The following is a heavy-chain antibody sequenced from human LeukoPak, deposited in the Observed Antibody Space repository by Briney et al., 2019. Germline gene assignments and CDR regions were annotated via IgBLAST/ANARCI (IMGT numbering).Heavy chain of an antibody. V-gene: IGHV3-23*01. CDR3: AKDLDAHYYDSRGYSGFQH. D-gene: IGHD3-22*01. J-gene: IGHJ1*01. CDR1: GFTFSSSA. CDR2: ISGSGGST. Sequence: GGSLRLSCAASGFTFSSSAMSWVRQAPGKGLEWVSAISGSGGSTFYADSVKGRFTISRDNSKNTLYLQMNSLRAEDTAVYYCAKDLDAHYYDSRGYSGFQHWGQGTLVTVSS.